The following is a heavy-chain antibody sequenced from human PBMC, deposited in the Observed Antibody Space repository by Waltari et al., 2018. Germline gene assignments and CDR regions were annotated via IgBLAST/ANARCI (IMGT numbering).Heavy chain of an antibody. CDR1: GGTFSSYA. D-gene: IGHD1-26*01. CDR3: ARQRDSGSYYAADAFDI. CDR2: IIPIVGAG. J-gene: IGHJ3*02. V-gene: IGHV1-69*12. Sequence: QVQLVQSGAEVKKPGSSVKVSCKASGGTFSSYALSWGRQAPGQGLEWMGGIIPIVGAGNYAQKFQGRVTITADEPTSTAYMELSSLRPEDTAVYYCARQRDSGSYYAADAFDIWGQGTMVTVSS.